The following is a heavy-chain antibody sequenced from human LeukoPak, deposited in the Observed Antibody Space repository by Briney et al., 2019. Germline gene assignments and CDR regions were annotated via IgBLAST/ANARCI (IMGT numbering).Heavy chain of an antibody. V-gene: IGHV3-21*01. Sequence: GGSLRLSCAASGFTFSSYSMNWVRQAPGKGLEWVSSISRSSSYIYYADSVKGRFTISRDNAKNSLYLQMNSLRAEDTAVYYCASLTMVRGVRRYYWGQGTLVTVSS. CDR2: ISRSSSYI. CDR1: GFTFSSYS. J-gene: IGHJ4*02. D-gene: IGHD3-10*01. CDR3: ASLTMVRGVRRYY.